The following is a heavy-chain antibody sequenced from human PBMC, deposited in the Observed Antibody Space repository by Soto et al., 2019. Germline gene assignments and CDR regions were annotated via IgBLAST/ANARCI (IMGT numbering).Heavy chain of an antibody. D-gene: IGHD3-3*01. CDR3: AKISGVVIPRYYGMDV. J-gene: IGHJ6*02. V-gene: IGHV3-30*18. CDR1: GFTFSSYG. CDR2: ISYDGSNK. Sequence: PGGSLRLSCAASGFTFSSYGMHWVRQAPGKGLEWVAVISYDGSNKYYADSVKGRFTISRDNSKNTLYLQMNSLRAEDTAVYYCAKISGVVIPRYYGMDVWGQGTTVTVSS.